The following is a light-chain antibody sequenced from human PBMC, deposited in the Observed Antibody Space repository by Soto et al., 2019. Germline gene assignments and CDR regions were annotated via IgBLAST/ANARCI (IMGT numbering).Light chain of an antibody. CDR1: QTISKN. Sequence: ERMMTQSPATLSLSPGETATLSCRASQTISKNLAWYQQKPGQAPRLLIYDASTRATDIPDRFSGRGSGTEFTLTISSLKSEDFAVYYCQQYHDWPPWTFGQGTKVDIK. CDR3: QQYHDWPPWT. CDR2: DAS. J-gene: IGKJ1*01. V-gene: IGKV3-15*01.